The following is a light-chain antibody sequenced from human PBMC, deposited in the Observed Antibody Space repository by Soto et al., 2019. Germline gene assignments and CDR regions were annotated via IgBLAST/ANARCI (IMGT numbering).Light chain of an antibody. Sequence: IQLTQSPSSLSASVGDRVTITCWASQGISSYLAWYQQEPGKAPKLLIYAASTLQSGVPSRFSGGGSGTDFTLTISSLQPEDFATYYCQQLNSYPLTFGGGTKVEIK. J-gene: IGKJ4*01. V-gene: IGKV1-9*01. CDR1: QGISSY. CDR2: AAS. CDR3: QQLNSYPLT.